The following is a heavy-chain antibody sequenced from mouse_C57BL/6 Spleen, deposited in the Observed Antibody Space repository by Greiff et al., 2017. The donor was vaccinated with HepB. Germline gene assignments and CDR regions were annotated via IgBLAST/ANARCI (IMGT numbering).Heavy chain of an antibody. Sequence: QVQLKQPGAELVMPGASVKLSCKASGYTFTSYWMHWVKQRPGQGLEWIGEIDPSDSYTNYNQKFKGKSTLTVDKSSSTAYMQLSSLTSEDSAVYYCATGVYSNYAMDYWGQGTSVTVSS. CDR2: IDPSDSYT. D-gene: IGHD2-5*01. CDR1: GYTFTSYW. CDR3: ATGVYSNYAMDY. V-gene: IGHV1-69*01. J-gene: IGHJ4*01.